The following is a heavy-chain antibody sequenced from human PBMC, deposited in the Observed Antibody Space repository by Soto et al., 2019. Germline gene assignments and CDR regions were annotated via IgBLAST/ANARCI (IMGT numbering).Heavy chain of an antibody. Sequence: PSETLSLTCAVYGGSFSGYYWSWIRPPPGKVLEWIGEIIHSGSTNSNPSLKSRVTISVDTSKNQFSLKLSSVTAADSVVYYCARAPGYYGSGSSFDYWGQGTLVTVS. J-gene: IGHJ4*02. CDR1: GGSFSGYY. D-gene: IGHD3-10*01. V-gene: IGHV4-34*12. CDR3: ARAPGYYGSGSSFDY. CDR2: IIHSGST.